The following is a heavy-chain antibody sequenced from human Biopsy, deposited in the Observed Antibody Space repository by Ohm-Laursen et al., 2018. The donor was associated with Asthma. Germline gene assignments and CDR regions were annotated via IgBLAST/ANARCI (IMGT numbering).Heavy chain of an antibody. D-gene: IGHD5-12*01. Sequence: GASVKVSCKASGDSFSNYAISWVRQAPGQGLEWMGGLIPVLGTPDHAQMFEGRVTTTADESTSTAYMELSSLSSEDTAVYYCARGYSGSDRIVYYYSGLEVWGQGITVTVSS. CDR1: GDSFSNYA. CDR3: ARGYSGSDRIVYYYSGLEV. CDR2: LIPVLGTP. J-gene: IGHJ6*02. V-gene: IGHV1-69*13.